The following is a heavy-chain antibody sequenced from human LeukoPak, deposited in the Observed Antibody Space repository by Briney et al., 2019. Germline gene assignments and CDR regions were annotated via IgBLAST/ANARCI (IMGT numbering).Heavy chain of an antibody. V-gene: IGHV3-21*01. D-gene: IGHD6-13*01. CDR1: GVTFSGYS. CDR2: ITATSRHI. J-gene: IGHJ4*02. CDR3: ARARGGYSSSWGFDY. Sequence: GGSLRLSCAAPGVTFSGYSVNWVRQAPGKGLEWVSAITATSRHIYYADSVKGRFTISRDNAKNSLYLQMNSLRVEDTALYYCARARGGYSSSWGFDYWGQGTLVTVSS.